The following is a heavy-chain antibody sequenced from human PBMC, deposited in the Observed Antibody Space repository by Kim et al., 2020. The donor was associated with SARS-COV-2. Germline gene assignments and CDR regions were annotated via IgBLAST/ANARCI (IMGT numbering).Heavy chain of an antibody. CDR3: ARPGQLAPLAY. V-gene: IGHV4-34*01. CDR1: GGSFSGYY. CDR2: INHSGST. Sequence: SETLSLTCAVYGGSFSGYYWSWIRQPPGKGLEWIGEINHSGSTNYNPSLKSRVTISVDTSKNQISLQLSSVTAADTAVYYCARPGQLAPLAYSGQGTLVT. D-gene: IGHD6-6*01. J-gene: IGHJ4*02.